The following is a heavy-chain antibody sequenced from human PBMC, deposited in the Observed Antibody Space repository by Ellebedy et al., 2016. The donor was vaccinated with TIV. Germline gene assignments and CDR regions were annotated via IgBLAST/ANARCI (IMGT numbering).Heavy chain of an antibody. CDR3: ARGEDV. Sequence: SVKVSCXASGGTFRNDPISWVRQAPGQGLEWMGGIIPSYGTPNYAQKFQGRVSITADQSTNTAYMELISLTPEDTAIYYCARGEDVWGQGTPVTVSS. CDR2: IIPSYGTP. CDR1: GGTFRNDP. V-gene: IGHV1-69*13. J-gene: IGHJ4*02.